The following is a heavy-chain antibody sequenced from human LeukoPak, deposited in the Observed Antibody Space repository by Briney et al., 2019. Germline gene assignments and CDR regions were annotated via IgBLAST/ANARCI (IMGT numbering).Heavy chain of an antibody. D-gene: IGHD4-23*01. CDR3: ARETTMDYYYYYMDV. CDR2: IYTSGST. J-gene: IGHJ6*03. CDR1: GGSISSGSYY. V-gene: IGHV4-61*02. Sequence: PSETLSLTCTVSGGSISSGSYYWSWIRQPAGKGLEWIGRIYTSGSTNCNPSLKSRVTISVDTSKNQFSLKLSSVTAADTAVYYCARETTMDYYYYYMDVWGKGTTVTVSS.